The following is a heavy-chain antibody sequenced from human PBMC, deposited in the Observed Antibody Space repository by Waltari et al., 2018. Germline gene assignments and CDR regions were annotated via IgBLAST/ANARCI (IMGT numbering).Heavy chain of an antibody. CDR3: VRDFGDHRTDY. J-gene: IGHJ4*02. Sequence: QLQLQESGPGLVKSSETLSLPCTVSGGSISSSGYYWGWIRQSPGMGLEWIGTIDYSGNTYYNPSLKSRLTISVDTSKRQFSLKLNSVTAADTAVYYCVRDFGDHRTDYWGQGTLVTVSS. D-gene: IGHD4-17*01. CDR2: IDYSGNT. CDR1: GGSISSSGYY. V-gene: IGHV4-39*02.